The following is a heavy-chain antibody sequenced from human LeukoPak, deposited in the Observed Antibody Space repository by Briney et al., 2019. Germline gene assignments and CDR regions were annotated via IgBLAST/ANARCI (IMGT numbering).Heavy chain of an antibody. CDR1: GFIPNDYG. D-gene: IGHD6-19*01. CDR2: ISYDGRNE. J-gene: IGHJ4*02. V-gene: IGHV3-30*19. CDR3: ARTYSSGWYYFDY. Sequence: GGSLRLSCAASGFIPNDYGMHWVRQAPGKGLEWVAIISYDGRNENYADSVKGRFTISRDKSKNTLYLQMNSLRAEDTAVYYCARTYSSGWYYFDYWGQGTLVTVSS.